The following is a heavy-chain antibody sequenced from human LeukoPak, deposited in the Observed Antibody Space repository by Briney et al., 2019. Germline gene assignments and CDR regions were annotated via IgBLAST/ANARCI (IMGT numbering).Heavy chain of an antibody. Sequence: PGGSLRLSCAASGFIFSSYGMHWVRQAPGKGLEWVAFIRYGGDNKYYADSVKGRFTISRDNSKNKLYLQMNTLRAEDTAVYYCAKDLESGSWLDAFALWGQGTMVTVSS. V-gene: IGHV3-30*02. CDR3: AKDLESGSWLDAFAL. D-gene: IGHD6-13*01. CDR1: GFIFSSYG. J-gene: IGHJ3*01. CDR2: IRYGGDNK.